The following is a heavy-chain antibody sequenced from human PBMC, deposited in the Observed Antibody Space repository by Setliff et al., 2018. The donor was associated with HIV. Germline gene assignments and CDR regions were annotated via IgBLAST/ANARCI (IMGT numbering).Heavy chain of an antibody. J-gene: IGHJ4*02. CDR3: ARSPGDYLFDY. CDR1: GYTFTNYY. V-gene: IGHV1-46*01. D-gene: IGHD4-17*01. Sequence: ASVKVSCKASGYTFTNYYIHWVRQAPGQGLEWMGLINPSGGRTSYAQKFQGRLTMTRDTSASTAYMELSSLRSEDTAVYYCARSPGDYLFDYWGQGTLVTVSS. CDR2: INPSGGRT.